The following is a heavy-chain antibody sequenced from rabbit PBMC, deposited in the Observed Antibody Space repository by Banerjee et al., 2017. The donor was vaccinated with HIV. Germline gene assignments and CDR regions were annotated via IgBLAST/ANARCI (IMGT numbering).Heavy chain of an antibody. CDR2: IDVSSSGST. CDR1: GLDFSSSYW. D-gene: IGHD4-1*01. J-gene: IGHJ4*01. V-gene: IGHV1S40*01. Sequence: QSLEESGGDLVKPGASLTLTCTASGLDFSSSYWICWVRQAPGKGLEWIACIDVSSSGSTYYASWAKGRFTISRTSSTTVALQMTSLTAADTATYFCAGDPWSGWNLWGPGTLVTVS. CDR3: AGDPWSGWNL.